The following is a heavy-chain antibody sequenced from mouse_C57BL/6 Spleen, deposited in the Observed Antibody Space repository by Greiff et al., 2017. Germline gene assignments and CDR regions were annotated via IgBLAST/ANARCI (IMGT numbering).Heavy chain of an antibody. CDR2: IHPNSGST. Sequence: QVQLQQSGAELVKPGASVKLSCKASGYTFTSYWMHWVKQRPGQGLEWIGMIHPNSGSTNYNEKFKSKATLTVDKSSSTAYMQLSSLTSEDSAVYYCARSRPLYAMDYWGQGTSVTVSS. J-gene: IGHJ4*01. CDR1: GYTFTSYW. CDR3: ARSRPLYAMDY. V-gene: IGHV1-64*01.